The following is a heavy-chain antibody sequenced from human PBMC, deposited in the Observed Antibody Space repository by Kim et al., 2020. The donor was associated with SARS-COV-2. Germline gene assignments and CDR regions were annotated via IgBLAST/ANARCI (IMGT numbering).Heavy chain of an antibody. CDR1: GGSIRSTSYY. D-gene: IGHD3-3*01. J-gene: IGHJ5*02. CDR3: TRSGFALDNCFDP. V-gene: IGHV4-39*07. CDR2: IYYSGTA. Sequence: SETLSRTCTVSGGSIRSTSYYWGWIRQPPGEGLEWNGSIYYSGTAYYNPSLSSRVTLSIDTYNNIFSLRLSPVTAANTAVYFCTRSGFALDNCFDPWAQG.